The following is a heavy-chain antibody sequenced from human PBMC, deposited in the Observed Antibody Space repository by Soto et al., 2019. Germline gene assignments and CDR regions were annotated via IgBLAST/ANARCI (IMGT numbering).Heavy chain of an antibody. V-gene: IGHV1-69*01. J-gene: IGHJ4*02. CDR2: IIPIFDAP. Sequence: QVELVQSGAQVKKPGSAVKVSCKASGGSFNMYAMNWVRQAPGHGLEWMGGIIPIFDAPRYSEQFQGRATITVDESTSTAYMELSSLRSDDTAIYYCTRAIGSGGVMGGFDYWGQGTLVTVSS. CDR1: GGSFNMYA. CDR3: TRAIGSGGVMGGFDY. D-gene: IGHD3-16*01.